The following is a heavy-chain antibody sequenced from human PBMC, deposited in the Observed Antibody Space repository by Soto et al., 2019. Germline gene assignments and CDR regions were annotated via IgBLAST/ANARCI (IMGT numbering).Heavy chain of an antibody. J-gene: IGHJ6*03. CDR2: ISYDGSNK. CDR1: GFTFSSYG. Sequence: ESGGGVVQPGRSLRLSCAASGFTFSSYGMHWVRQAPGKGLEWVAVISYDGSNKYYADSVKGRFTISRDNSKNTLYLQMNSLRAEDTAVYYCAKELDSDYYYMDVWGKGTTVTVSS. V-gene: IGHV3-30*18. D-gene: IGHD2-21*01. CDR3: AKELDSDYYYMDV.